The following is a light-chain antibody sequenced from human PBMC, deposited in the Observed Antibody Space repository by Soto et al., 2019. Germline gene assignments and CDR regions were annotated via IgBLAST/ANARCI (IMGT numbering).Light chain of an antibody. CDR2: KTS. Sequence: DIHMTQSPSTLSASVGDRVTITCRASQSIRIWLAWYQQKPGKAPNLLIYKTSSLETGVPSRFSGSGSGTAFTLTISSLQPDDFATYYCQHWNDYSWTFGQGTKVEVK. CDR1: QSIRIW. V-gene: IGKV1-5*03. J-gene: IGKJ1*01. CDR3: QHWNDYSWT.